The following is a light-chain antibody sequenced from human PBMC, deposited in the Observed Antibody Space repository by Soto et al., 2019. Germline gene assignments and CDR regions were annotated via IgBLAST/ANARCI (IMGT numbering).Light chain of an antibody. CDR1: QGISTY. V-gene: IGKV1-39*01. J-gene: IGKJ1*01. Sequence: DIRMTQSPSSLSASVGDRVTITCWASQGISTYLNWYQQKPGKAPKVLIYEASSLQSGVPSRLSGSGYGTDLTITITSMQTEDFETYYCQQSYNNPRTFGHGTKVDIK. CDR2: EAS. CDR3: QQSYNNPRT.